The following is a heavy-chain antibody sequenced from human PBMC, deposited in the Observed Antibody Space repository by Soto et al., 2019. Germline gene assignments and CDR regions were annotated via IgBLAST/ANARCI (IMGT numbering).Heavy chain of an antibody. CDR2: IYPGDSDT. CDR3: ARLPYNSVYYYGMDV. V-gene: IGHV5-51*01. D-gene: IGHD1-20*01. J-gene: IGHJ6*02. CDR1: GYSFTIYW. Sequence: PGESLKISCKGSGYSFTIYWIGWVRQMPGKGLEWMGIIYPGDSDTRYSPSFQGQVTISADKSISTAYLQWSSLKASDTAMYYCARLPYNSVYYYGMDVWGQGTTVTVSS.